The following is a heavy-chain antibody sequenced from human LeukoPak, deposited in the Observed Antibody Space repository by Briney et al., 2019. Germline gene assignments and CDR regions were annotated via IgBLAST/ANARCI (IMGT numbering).Heavy chain of an antibody. CDR2: IIPIFGTA. D-gene: IGHD5-18*01. CDR3: ARDNTAMVADAFDI. V-gene: IGHV1-69*13. Sequence: GASVKVSCKASGGTFSSYAISWVRQAPGQGLEWMGGIIPIFGTANYAQKFQGRVTITADESTSTAYMELSSLRSEDTAVYYCARDNTAMVADAFDIWGQGTMVTVSS. CDR1: GGTFSSYA. J-gene: IGHJ3*02.